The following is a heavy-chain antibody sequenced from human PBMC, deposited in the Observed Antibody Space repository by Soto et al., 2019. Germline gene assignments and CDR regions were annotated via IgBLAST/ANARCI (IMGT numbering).Heavy chain of an antibody. CDR2: IWYDGSNK. V-gene: IGHV3-33*01. Sequence: QVQLVESGGGVVQPGRSLRLSCAASGFTFSSYGMHWVRQAPGKGLEWVAVIWYDGSNKYYADSVKGRFTISRDNSKNTLYLQMNSLRAEDTAVYYCARDDRYDVWSGYYSESFDYWGQGTLVTVSS. CDR3: ARDDRYDVWSGYYSESFDY. J-gene: IGHJ4*02. CDR1: GFTFSSYG. D-gene: IGHD3-3*01.